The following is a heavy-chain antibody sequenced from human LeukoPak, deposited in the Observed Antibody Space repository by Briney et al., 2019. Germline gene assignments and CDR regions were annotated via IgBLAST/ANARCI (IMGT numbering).Heavy chain of an antibody. Sequence: SVKVSCKASGGTFSSYTISWVRQAPGQGLEWMGRIIPILGIANYAQKFQGRATFTANNSTSTAYMELCSLGSEDTAEYYAARGGSQRRDGDPDSFDYWGRGTLVTVSS. CDR2: IIPILGIA. V-gene: IGHV1-69*02. D-gene: IGHD5-24*01. CDR1: GGTFSSYT. J-gene: IGHJ4*02. CDR3: ARGGSQRRDGDPDSFDY.